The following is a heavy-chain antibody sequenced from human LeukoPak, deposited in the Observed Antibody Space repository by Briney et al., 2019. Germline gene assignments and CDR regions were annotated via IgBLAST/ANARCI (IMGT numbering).Heavy chain of an antibody. V-gene: IGHV3-53*01. J-gene: IGHJ4*02. D-gene: IGHD3-10*01. Sequence: PGGSLRLSCADSGFTVSSNYMSWVRQAPGKGLEWVSVIFSGGSTYYADSVKGQFTISRDNSRNTLYLQMNSLRAEDTAVYYCARYYYGSGSYSFADYWGQGTLVTVSS. CDR1: GFTVSSNY. CDR2: IFSGGST. CDR3: ARYYYGSGSYSFADY.